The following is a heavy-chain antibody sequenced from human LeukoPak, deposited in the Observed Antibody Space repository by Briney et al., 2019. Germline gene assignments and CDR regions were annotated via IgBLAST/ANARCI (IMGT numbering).Heavy chain of an antibody. CDR1: GFTFSSYW. J-gene: IGHJ4*02. D-gene: IGHD1-26*01. V-gene: IGHV3-7*03. Sequence: GGSQRLSCAASGFTFSSYWMSWVRQAPGKGLEWVANIKHDGSEKYYVDSVKGRFTISRDNSKNTLYLQMNSLRVEDTAVYYCAKGRTLVGGSTRSYDYWGQGTLVTVSS. CDR3: AKGRTLVGGSTRSYDY. CDR2: IKHDGSEK.